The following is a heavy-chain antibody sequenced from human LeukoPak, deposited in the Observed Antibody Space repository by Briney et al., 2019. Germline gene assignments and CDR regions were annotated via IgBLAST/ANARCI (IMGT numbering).Heavy chain of an antibody. J-gene: IGHJ5*02. CDR1: GFTFSNAW. D-gene: IGHD3-22*01. CDR3: ATDFYDST. CDR2: IRSNSGGGTI. Sequence: GGSLRLSCATSGFTFSNAWMNWVRQAPGKGLEWVGRIRSNSGGGTIDYAAPVKGRFTLSRDDSKTTLYLQMNSLQTEDTAVYYCATDFYDSTWGQGTLVTVSS. V-gene: IGHV3-15*07.